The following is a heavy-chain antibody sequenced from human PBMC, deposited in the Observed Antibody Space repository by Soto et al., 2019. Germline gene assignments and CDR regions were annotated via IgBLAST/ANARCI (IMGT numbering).Heavy chain of an antibody. CDR1: GGCIRSSSHY. J-gene: IGHJ6*02. CDR3: VWSWLNCSGCSCHHYGMDV. V-gene: IGHV4-39*01. CDR2: IYYSGST. D-gene: IGHD2-15*01. Sequence: SGSLPLTCTLSGGCIRSSSHYWGWIRQPPGKGLEWIGSIYYSGSTYYDPSLKSRVTISVDTSKNQFSLKLSSVTAADTAVYYCVWSWLNCSGCSCHHYGMDVGGQGPTVNFS.